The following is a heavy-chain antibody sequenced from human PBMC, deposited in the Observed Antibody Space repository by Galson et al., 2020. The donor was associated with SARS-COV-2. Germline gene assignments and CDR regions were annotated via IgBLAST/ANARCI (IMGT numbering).Heavy chain of an antibody. J-gene: IGHJ6*03. CDR3: ARSDTYYYYMDV. V-gene: IGHV1-2*02. Sequence: ASVKVSCKASGYFFTGYYIHWVRQAPGQGLEWMGWINPNSGGTKFAQKFQGRITLNRDTSISTAYMELSRLRSDDTAVYFCARSDTYYYYMDVWGKGTTVTVSS. CDR2: INPNSGGT. CDR1: GYFFTGYY.